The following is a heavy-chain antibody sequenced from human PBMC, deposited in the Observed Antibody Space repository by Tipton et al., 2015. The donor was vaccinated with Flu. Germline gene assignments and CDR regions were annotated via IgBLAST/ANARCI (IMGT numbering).Heavy chain of an antibody. D-gene: IGHD6-19*01. J-gene: IGHJ4*02. V-gene: IGHV3-33*03. CDR3: AKCGGSSGYHSPLDY. CDR1: GLTFIDYG. Sequence: SGLTFIDYGMHWVRQAPGKGLEWVAGIWYDGSNEYYSDSVKGRFIISRDNSKNTLDLQMNSLRAEDTAVYYCAKCGGSSGYHSPLDYWGQGTLVTVSP. CDR2: IWYDGSNE.